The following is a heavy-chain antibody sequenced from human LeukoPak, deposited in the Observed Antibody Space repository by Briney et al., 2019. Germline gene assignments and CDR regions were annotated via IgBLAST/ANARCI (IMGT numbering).Heavy chain of an antibody. CDR3: ARAAWAIKVGATTCLDY. V-gene: IGHV3-30*04. CDR2: ISYDGSNK. CDR1: GFTFSSYA. Sequence: GGSLRLSCAASGFTFSSYAMHWVRQAPGKGLEWVAVISYDGSNKYYADSVKGRFTISRDNSKNTLYLQMNSLRAEDTAVYYCARAAWAIKVGATTCLDYWGQGTLVTVS. D-gene: IGHD1-26*01. J-gene: IGHJ4*02.